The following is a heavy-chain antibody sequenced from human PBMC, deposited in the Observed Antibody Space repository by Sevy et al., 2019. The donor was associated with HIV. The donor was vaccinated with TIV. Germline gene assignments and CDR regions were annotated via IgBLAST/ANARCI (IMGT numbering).Heavy chain of an antibody. CDR2: IKQDGSEK. J-gene: IGHJ3*02. CDR3: AREETAYGCKHAFDI. Sequence: GGSLRLSCAASGFTFSSYWMSWVRQAPGKGLEWVANIKQDGSEKYYVDSVKGRFTISRDNAKNSLYLQMNSLRAEDTAVYYCAREETAYGCKHAFDIWGQGTMVTVSS. V-gene: IGHV3-7*01. CDR1: GFTFSSYW. D-gene: IGHD4-17*01.